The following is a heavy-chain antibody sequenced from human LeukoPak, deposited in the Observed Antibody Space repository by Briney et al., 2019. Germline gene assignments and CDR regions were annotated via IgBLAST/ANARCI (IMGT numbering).Heavy chain of an antibody. CDR3: ARDQVVTTVTTTFDY. Sequence: GGPLRLSCASSGFTFSSYSMNWVRQAPGKGLEWVSYISSSSSTIYYADSVKGRFTISRDNAKNSLYLQMNILRAEDTAVYYCARDQVVTTVTTTFDYWGQGTLVTVSS. V-gene: IGHV3-48*01. CDR2: ISSSSSTI. CDR1: GFTFSSYS. J-gene: IGHJ4*02. D-gene: IGHD4-11*01.